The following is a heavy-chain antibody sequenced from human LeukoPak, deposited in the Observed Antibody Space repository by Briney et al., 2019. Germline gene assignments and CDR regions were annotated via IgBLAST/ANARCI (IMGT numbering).Heavy chain of an antibody. J-gene: IGHJ5*02. Sequence: SVKVSCKASGGTFSSYAISWVRQAPGQGLEWMGGIIPIFGTANYAQKFQGRVTITADESTSTAYMELSSLRSEDTAVYYCARDRYCSGCSCYWSDPWGQGTLVTVSS. V-gene: IGHV1-69*01. D-gene: IGHD2-15*01. CDR3: ARDRYCSGCSCYWSDP. CDR1: GGTFSSYA. CDR2: IIPIFGTA.